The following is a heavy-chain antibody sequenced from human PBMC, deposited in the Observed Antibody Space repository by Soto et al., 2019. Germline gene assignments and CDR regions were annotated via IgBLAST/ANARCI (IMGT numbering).Heavy chain of an antibody. J-gene: IGHJ6*02. Sequence: NPSETLSLTCTVSGGSISSSSYYWGWIRQPPGKGLEWIGSIYYSGSTYYNPSLKSRVTISVDTSKNQFSLKLSSVTAADTAVYYCARTVRGVIVQYYYYYGMDVCGQGPTVTVSS. CDR2: IYYSGST. CDR1: GGSISSSSYY. V-gene: IGHV4-39*01. D-gene: IGHD3-10*01. CDR3: ARTVRGVIVQYYYYYGMDV.